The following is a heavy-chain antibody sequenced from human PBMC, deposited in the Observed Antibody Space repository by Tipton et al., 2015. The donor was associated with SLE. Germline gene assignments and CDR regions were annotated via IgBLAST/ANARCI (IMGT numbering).Heavy chain of an antibody. CDR2: T. J-gene: IGHJ4*02. V-gene: IGHV4-39*07. CDR3: ARDRDIDY. Sequence: TCYNPSLKSRVIISLDTSRNHFSLKLTSVTAADTAVYFCARDRDIDYWGQGTLVTVSS.